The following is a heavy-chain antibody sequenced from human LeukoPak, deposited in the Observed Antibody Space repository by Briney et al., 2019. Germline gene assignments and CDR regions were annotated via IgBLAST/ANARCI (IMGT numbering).Heavy chain of an antibody. V-gene: IGHV3-30-3*01. CDR2: ISYDGSNK. J-gene: IGHJ3*02. D-gene: IGHD2-15*01. CDR1: GFTFSSYA. Sequence: PGGSLRLSCAASGFTFSSYAMHWVRQAPGKGLEWVAVISYDGSNKYYADSVKVRFTISRDNSKNTLYLQMNSLRAEDTAVYYCARESCSGGSCTYDPFDIWGHGTMVTVST. CDR3: ARESCSGGSCTYDPFDI.